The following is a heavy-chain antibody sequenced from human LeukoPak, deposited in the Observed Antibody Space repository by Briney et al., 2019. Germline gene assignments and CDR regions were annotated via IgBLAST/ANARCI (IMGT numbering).Heavy chain of an antibody. CDR2: IYTSGTT. J-gene: IGHJ6*03. CDR1: GGSISSGSYY. V-gene: IGHV4-61*02. CDR3: ACSGWYISVNYYYYMDV. Sequence: SETLSLTCTVSGGSISSGSYYWSWIRQPAGKGLEWIGRIYTSGTTNYNPSLKSRVTISVDTSKNQFSLKLSSVTAAHTAVYYCACSGWYISVNYYYYMDVWGNGTTVTISS. D-gene: IGHD6-19*01.